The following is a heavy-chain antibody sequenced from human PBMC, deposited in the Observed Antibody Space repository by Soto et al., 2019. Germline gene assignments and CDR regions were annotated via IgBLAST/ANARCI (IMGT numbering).Heavy chain of an antibody. CDR3: GXERPDRLGGDYYYGMDG. V-gene: IGHV4-30-4*01. CDR1: GDSISDVNYY. CDR2: IYYSWXX. J-gene: IGHJ6*02. D-gene: IGHD3-9*01. Sequence: SETLALTFTVSGDSISDVNYYWSWIRQSPDKGLEWIGLIYYSWXXXXNPSXKSRXTXXXXXXXXHXSXXXXPVXAADTAVYDXGXERPDRLGGDYYYGMDGWGQGTTVTVS.